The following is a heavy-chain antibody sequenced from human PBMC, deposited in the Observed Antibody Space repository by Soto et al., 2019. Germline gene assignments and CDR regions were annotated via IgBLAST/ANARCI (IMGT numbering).Heavy chain of an antibody. Sequence: PGGSLRLSCAASGFTFSSYAMHWVRQAPGKGLEWVAVISYDGSNKYYADSVKGRFTISRDNSKNTLYLQMNSLRAEDTAVYYCASDIAAAWGQGTLVTVSS. CDR1: GFTFSSYA. J-gene: IGHJ4*02. CDR3: ASDIAAA. D-gene: IGHD6-13*01. CDR2: ISYDGSNK. V-gene: IGHV3-30-3*01.